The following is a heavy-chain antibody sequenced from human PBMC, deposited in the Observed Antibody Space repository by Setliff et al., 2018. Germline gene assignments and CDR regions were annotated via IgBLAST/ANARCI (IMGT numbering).Heavy chain of an antibody. D-gene: IGHD3-3*01. CDR2: ISGSGGST. CDR1: GFTFSRYA. Sequence: HPAGSLRLSCAASGFTFSRYAISWVRQAPGKGLEWVSAISGSGGSTYYADSVKGRFTISRDNSKNTLYLQMNSLRAEDTAVYYCAKGGEYYDFWSGYPLEPPFYYYYYMDVWGKGTTVTVSS. CDR3: AKGGEYYDFWSGYPLEPPFYYYYYMDV. J-gene: IGHJ6*03. V-gene: IGHV3-23*01.